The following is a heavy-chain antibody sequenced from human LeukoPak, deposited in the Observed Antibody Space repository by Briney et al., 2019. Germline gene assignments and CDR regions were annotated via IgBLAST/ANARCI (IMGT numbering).Heavy chain of an antibody. CDR3: ARRGNCGGECSTVDY. Sequence: GESLKISCKGSGYSFNSYWIGWVRQIPGKGLEWMGIIYPGDSDTIYSPSFQGQVTISADKYISTAYLQWSSLKASDTAMYYCARRGNCGGECSTVDYWGQGTLVTVSS. CDR2: IYPGDSDT. J-gene: IGHJ4*02. D-gene: IGHD2-21*01. CDR1: GYSFNSYW. V-gene: IGHV5-51*01.